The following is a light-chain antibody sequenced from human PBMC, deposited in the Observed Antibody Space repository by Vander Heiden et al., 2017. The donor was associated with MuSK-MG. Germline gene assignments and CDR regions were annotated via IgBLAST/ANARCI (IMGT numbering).Light chain of an antibody. CDR2: DAS. J-gene: IGKJ3*01. Sequence: EILLTQSPATLSSSRGERATISCRTSRSVNSYLAWYPPQPGQAPRLRSYDASIRATGIPARFSVSGSGTDFALTISSLELEDLAVYDCQRRSNWPPRFTFGPGTKVEIK. CDR3: QRRSNWPPRFT. CDR1: RSVNSY. V-gene: IGKV3-11*01.